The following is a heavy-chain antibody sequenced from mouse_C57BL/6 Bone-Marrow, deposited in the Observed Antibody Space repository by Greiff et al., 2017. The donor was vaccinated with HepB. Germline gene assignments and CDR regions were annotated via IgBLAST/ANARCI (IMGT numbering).Heavy chain of an antibody. Sequence: VQLQQSGAELVRPGASVKLSCTASGFNIKDYYMHWVKQRPEQGLEWIGWIDPENGDTEYASKFQGKATITADTSSNTAYLQLSSLTSEDTAVYYCTTVGYSSYDWFAYWGQGTLVTFSA. CDR1: GFNIKDYY. D-gene: IGHD2-5*01. CDR2: IDPENGDT. CDR3: TTVGYSSYDWFAY. J-gene: IGHJ3*01. V-gene: IGHV14-4*01.